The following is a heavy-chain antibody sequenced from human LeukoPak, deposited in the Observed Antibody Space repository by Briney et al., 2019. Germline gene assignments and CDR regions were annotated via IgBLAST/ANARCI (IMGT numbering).Heavy chain of an antibody. Sequence: ASVKVSCKASGYTFTGYYMHWVRQAPGQGLEWMGWINPNSGDTNYAQKFQGGVTMTRDTSISTAYMELSRLRSDDTAVYYCATYIAAAGYFDYWGQGTLVTVSS. CDR2: INPNSGDT. V-gene: IGHV1-2*02. D-gene: IGHD6-13*01. J-gene: IGHJ4*02. CDR1: GYTFTGYY. CDR3: ATYIAAAGYFDY.